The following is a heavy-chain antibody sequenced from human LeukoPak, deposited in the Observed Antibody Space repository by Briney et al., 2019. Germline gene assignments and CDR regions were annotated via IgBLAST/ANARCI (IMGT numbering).Heavy chain of an antibody. D-gene: IGHD3-3*01. V-gene: IGHV1-2*02. J-gene: IGHJ6*02. CDR2: INPNSGGT. CDR3: ARARFLEWLLPSYYGMDV. Sequence: GASVKVSCKASGYTFTGYYMHWVRQAPGQGLEWMGWINPNSGGTNYAQKFQGRVTMTRDTSISTAYMELGRLRSDDTGVYYCARARFLEWLLPSYYGMDVWGQGTTVTVSS. CDR1: GYTFTGYY.